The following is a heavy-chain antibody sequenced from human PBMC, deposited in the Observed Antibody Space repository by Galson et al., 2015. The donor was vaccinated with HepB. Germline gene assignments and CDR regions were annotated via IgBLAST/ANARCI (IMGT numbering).Heavy chain of an antibody. CDR1: GFTFSSYG. J-gene: IGHJ2*01. Sequence: SLRLSCAASGFTFSSYGMYWVRQAPGKGLEWVAVISYDGSNKYYADSVKGRFTISRDNSKNTLYLQMNSLRAEDTAVYYCVKKARAGLAAAGSWYFDLWGRGTLVTVSS. CDR3: VKKARAGLAAAGSWYFDL. V-gene: IGHV3-30*18. D-gene: IGHD6-13*01. CDR2: ISYDGSNK.